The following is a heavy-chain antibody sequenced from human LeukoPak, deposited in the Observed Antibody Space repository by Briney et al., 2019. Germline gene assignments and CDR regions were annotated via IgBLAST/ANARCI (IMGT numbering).Heavy chain of an antibody. CDR3: ARDSNPNYDFWSGYLARFAFDI. CDR1: GGSISSGSYY. J-gene: IGHJ3*02. D-gene: IGHD3-3*01. CDR2: IYTSGST. V-gene: IGHV4-61*02. Sequence: PSQTLSLTCTVSGGSISSGSYYWSWIRQPAGKGLEWIGRIYTSGSTNYNPSLKSRVTISVDTSKNQFSLKLSSVTAADTAVYYCARDSNPNYDFWSGYLARFAFDIWGQGTMVTVSS.